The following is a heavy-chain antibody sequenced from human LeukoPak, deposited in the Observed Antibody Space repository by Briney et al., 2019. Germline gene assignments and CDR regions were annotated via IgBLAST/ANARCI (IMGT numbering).Heavy chain of an antibody. CDR3: VGRDYGGKHFDY. CDR1: GYSFTSYW. CDR2: IYPGDADT. J-gene: IGHJ4*02. Sequence: GESLKIPCKGSGYSFTSYWSGWVRQLPGKSLEWMGIIYPGDADTRYSPSFQGQVTIFADKSINTAYLQWISLKAADTTTYYYVGRDYGGKHFDYWGQGSLVTV. D-gene: IGHD4-23*01. V-gene: IGHV5-51*01.